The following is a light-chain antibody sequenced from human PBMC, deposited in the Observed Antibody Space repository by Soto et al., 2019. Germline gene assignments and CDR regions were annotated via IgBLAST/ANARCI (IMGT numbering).Light chain of an antibody. CDR3: QQYVTSPRT. CDR1: QSLRSTY. J-gene: IGKJ1*01. CDR2: GAS. Sequence: EVVLTQSPDTLSLSPGETATLSCRASQSLRSTYVAWYQHKPGQAPRLLIYGASFRATGTPDRFSGRGSGTDFTLSISRLEPEDFAVYYCQQYVTSPRTFGQGTKVEIK. V-gene: IGKV3-20*01.